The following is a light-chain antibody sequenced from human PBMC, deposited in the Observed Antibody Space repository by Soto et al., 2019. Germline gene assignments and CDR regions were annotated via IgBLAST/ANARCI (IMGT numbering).Light chain of an antibody. V-gene: IGKV3-20*01. CDR3: QHYITSLTT. J-gene: IGKJ1*01. CDR1: QSVSSY. Sequence: EIVLTQSPGTLSLSPGERATLSCRASQSVSSYLAWYQQKPGQAPRLLIYDASRRATGVPDRFIGSGSGTDFTLTISRLEPEDFAVYYCQHYITSLTTFGQGTKVDNK. CDR2: DAS.